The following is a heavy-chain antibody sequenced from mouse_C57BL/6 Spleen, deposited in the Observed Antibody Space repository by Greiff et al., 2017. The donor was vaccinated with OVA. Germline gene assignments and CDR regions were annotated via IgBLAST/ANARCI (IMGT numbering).Heavy chain of an antibody. CDR1: GFSLTSYG. CDR3: AKNSPIYDGYYGFAY. CDR2: IWRGGST. D-gene: IGHD2-3*01. Sequence: VQLQESGPGLVQPSQSLSITCTVSGFSLTSYGVHWVRQSPGKGLEWLGVIWRGGSTDYNAAFMSRLSITKDNSKSQVFFKMNSLQADDTAIYYCAKNSPIYDGYYGFAYWGQGTLGTVSA. V-gene: IGHV2-5*01. J-gene: IGHJ3*01.